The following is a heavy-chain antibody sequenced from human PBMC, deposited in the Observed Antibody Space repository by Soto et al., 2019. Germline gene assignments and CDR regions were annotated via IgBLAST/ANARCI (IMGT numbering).Heavy chain of an antibody. CDR2: ISGSDGKT. CDR3: ARVGCSSTSCFLGYYYYYGMDV. V-gene: IGHV3-23*01. CDR1: GFSFGSYA. D-gene: IGHD2-2*01. Sequence: GGSLRLSCAASGFSFGSYALSWVRQAPGKGLEWVSTISGSDGKTFYADSVKGRFSISRDTSQSTLYLQMNSLRAEDTAVYYCARVGCSSTSCFLGYYYYYGMDVWGQGTTVTVSS. J-gene: IGHJ6*02.